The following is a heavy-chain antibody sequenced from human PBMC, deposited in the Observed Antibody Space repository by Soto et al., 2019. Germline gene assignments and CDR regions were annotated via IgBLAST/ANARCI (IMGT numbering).Heavy chain of an antibody. CDR2: IDPSDSYT. D-gene: IGHD6-19*01. Sequence: NPGESLKISCKGSGYSFTSYWISWVRQMPGKGLEWMGRIDPSDSYTNYSPSFQGHVTISADKSISTAYLQWSSLKASDTAMYYCASSGWYSQYYYYGMDVWGQGTTVTVSS. V-gene: IGHV5-10-1*01. J-gene: IGHJ6*02. CDR1: GYSFTSYW. CDR3: ASSGWYSQYYYYGMDV.